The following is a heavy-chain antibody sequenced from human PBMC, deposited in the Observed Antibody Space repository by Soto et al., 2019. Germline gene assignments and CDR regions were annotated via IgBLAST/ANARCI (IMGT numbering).Heavy chain of an antibody. Sequence: GGSLRLSCAASGLTFSSHWMSWVRQVPGKGLEWVANLNQDGSEKYYADSVKGRFTISRDNAQNLLHLQMNSLRAEDTAVYYCTRDAPRFFEYWGQGTRVTVSS. V-gene: IGHV3-7*05. CDR2: LNQDGSEK. J-gene: IGHJ4*02. CDR3: TRDAPRFFEY. CDR1: GLTFSSHW.